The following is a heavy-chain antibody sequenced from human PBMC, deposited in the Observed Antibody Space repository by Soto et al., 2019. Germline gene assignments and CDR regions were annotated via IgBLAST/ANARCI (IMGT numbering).Heavy chain of an antibody. Sequence: ASVKVSCKASGYTFSNYGIHWVRQAPGQRPEWMGWINAYNGNTKYSQKLQGRVTMTTDTSTSTAYMELRSLRSDDTAVYYCARDLPTMDVWGQGTTVTVSS. CDR2: INAYNGNT. CDR1: GYTFSNYG. V-gene: IGHV1-18*01. CDR3: ARDLPTMDV. J-gene: IGHJ6*02.